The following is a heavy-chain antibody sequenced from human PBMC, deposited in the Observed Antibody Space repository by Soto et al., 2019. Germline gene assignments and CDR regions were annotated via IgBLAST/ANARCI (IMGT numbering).Heavy chain of an antibody. CDR3: AHPGALEVAGISNWFDP. CDR2: ISGSGGST. J-gene: IGHJ5*02. Sequence: EVQLLESGGGLVQPGGSLRLSCAASGFTFSSYAMSWVRQAPGKGLEWVSAISGSGGSTYYADSVKGRFTISRDNSKNTLYLQMNSLRAEDTAVYYCAHPGALEVAGISNWFDPWGQGTLVTVSS. CDR1: GFTFSSYA. D-gene: IGHD6-19*01. V-gene: IGHV3-23*01.